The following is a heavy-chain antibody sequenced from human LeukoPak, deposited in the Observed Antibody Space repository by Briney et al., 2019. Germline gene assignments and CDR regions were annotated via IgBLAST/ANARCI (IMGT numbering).Heavy chain of an antibody. J-gene: IGHJ4*02. D-gene: IGHD2-2*01. Sequence: SETLSLTCTVSGGSLSSYYWSWIRQPPGKGLEWIGYIYYSGSTNYNPSLKSRVTISVDTSKNQLSLKLTSVTAADTAVYYCARERGLGYCSSTSCRTFDYWGQGTLVTVSS. V-gene: IGHV4-59*01. CDR2: IYYSGST. CDR3: ARERGLGYCSSTSCRTFDY. CDR1: GGSLSSYY.